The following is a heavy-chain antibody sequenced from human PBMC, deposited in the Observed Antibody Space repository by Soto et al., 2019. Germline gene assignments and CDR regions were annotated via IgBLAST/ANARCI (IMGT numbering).Heavy chain of an antibody. J-gene: IGHJ5*02. D-gene: IGHD5-12*01. V-gene: IGHV3-33*01. Sequence: PGGSQRLSCASSGFTFSTYGIHWVRQAPGKGLEWVAAIFYDGSRKFYTDSVKGRFTISRDNSKNTVYLQMNGLRAEDTAVYYCARDQAEIVAAPIDGNALSNWFDPWGQGTPVTVSS. CDR2: IFYDGSRK. CDR3: ARDQAEIVAAPIDGNALSNWFDP. CDR1: GFTFSTYG.